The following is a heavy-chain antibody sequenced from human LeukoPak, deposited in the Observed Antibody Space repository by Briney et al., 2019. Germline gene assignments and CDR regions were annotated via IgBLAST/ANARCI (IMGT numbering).Heavy chain of an antibody. J-gene: IGHJ6*03. D-gene: IGHD5-12*01. CDR3: ARVVATTSSSYYYYYMDV. CDR1: GGSISSSNW. Sequence: SGTLSLTCAVSGGSISSSNWWSWIRQPPGKGLEWIGEIYHSGSTNYNPSLKSRVTISVDTSKNQFSLKLSSVTAADTAVYYCARVVATTSSSYYYYYMDVWGKGTTVTISS. CDR2: IYHSGST. V-gene: IGHV4-4*02.